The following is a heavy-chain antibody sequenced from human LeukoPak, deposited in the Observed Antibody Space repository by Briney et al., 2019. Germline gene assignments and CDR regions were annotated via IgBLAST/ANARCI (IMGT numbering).Heavy chain of an antibody. J-gene: IGHJ4*02. V-gene: IGHV1-3*01. CDR1: GYTFTSYA. CDR2: INAGNGNT. Sequence: GASVKVSCKASGYTFTSYAMHWVRQAPGQRLEWMGWINAGNGNTKYSQKFQGRVTITRDTSASTAYMELSSLRSEDTAVYYCARAGIGRYCSSTSCYEWVYWGQGTLVTVSS. CDR3: ARAGIGRYCSSTSCYEWVY. D-gene: IGHD2-2*01.